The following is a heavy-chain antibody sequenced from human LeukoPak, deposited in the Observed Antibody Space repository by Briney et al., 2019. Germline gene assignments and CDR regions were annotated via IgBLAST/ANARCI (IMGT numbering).Heavy chain of an antibody. J-gene: IGHJ4*02. D-gene: IGHD1-26*01. Sequence: PGGSLRLSCDAAGFPLSGYTMVWVRRAPGKGLQWVSSISSSGSFIFYADSFKGRFTISRDNAKNLVVLQMNSLRVEDTAVYYCARDPVNSGSYHYRFDYWGQGTLVTVSS. CDR2: ISSSGSFI. CDR3: ARDPVNSGSYHYRFDY. V-gene: IGHV3-21*06. CDR1: GFPLSGYT.